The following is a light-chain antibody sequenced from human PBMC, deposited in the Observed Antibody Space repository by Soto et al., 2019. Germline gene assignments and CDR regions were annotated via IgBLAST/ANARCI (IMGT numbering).Light chain of an antibody. J-gene: IGLJ3*02. V-gene: IGLV1-40*01. CDR1: SSNIGAGYD. CDR3: QAHDSSLSGWV. Sequence: QSVLTQPPSVSGAPGQRVTISCTGSSSNIGAGYDVHWYQQLPGTAPKLLIYGNNNRPSGVPDRFSGSKSGTSASLAITGRQAEDEADYYCQAHDSSLSGWVFGGGTKLTVL. CDR2: GNN.